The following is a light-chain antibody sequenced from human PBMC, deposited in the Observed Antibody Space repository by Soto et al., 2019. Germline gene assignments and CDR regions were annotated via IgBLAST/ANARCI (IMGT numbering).Light chain of an antibody. CDR3: QQYNSYSPWT. V-gene: IGKV1-5*01. Sequence: DIQMTQSPSTLSASVGDRVTITCRASQSISSWLAWYQQKPGKAPKLLIYDASSLESGVPSRFSGSGSGTEFPLPISILQPDDFAAYYCQQYNSYSPWTFGQGTKVEIK. J-gene: IGKJ1*01. CDR2: DAS. CDR1: QSISSW.